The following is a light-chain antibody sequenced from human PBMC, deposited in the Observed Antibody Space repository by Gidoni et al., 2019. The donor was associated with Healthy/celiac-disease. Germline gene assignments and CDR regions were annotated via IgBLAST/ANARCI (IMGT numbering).Light chain of an antibody. Sequence: IVMPQSPATLSVSPGERATLSCRASQSVSSNLAWYQQKPGQAPRLLIYGAATRATGSPARFSGSGAGTEVTLTISSLQYEDYAVYYCPQYNNWPPWTFXQXTKVEIK. CDR3: PQYNNWPPWT. CDR1: QSVSSN. CDR2: GAA. V-gene: IGKV3-15*01. J-gene: IGKJ1*01.